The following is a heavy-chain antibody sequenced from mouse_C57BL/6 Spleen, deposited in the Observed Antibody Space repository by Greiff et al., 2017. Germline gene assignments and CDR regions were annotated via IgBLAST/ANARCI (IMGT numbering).Heavy chain of an antibody. CDR1: GYTFTDYY. CDR3: ARSLYSTHDY. CDR2: INPNNGGT. V-gene: IGHV1-26*01. D-gene: IGHD2-5*01. Sequence: EVQLQQSGPELVKPGASVKISCKASGYTFTDYYMNWVKQSHGKSLEWIGDINPNNGGTSYNQKFKGKATLTVDKSSSTAYMELRSLTSEDSAVYYCARSLYSTHDYWGQGTTLTVSS. J-gene: IGHJ2*01.